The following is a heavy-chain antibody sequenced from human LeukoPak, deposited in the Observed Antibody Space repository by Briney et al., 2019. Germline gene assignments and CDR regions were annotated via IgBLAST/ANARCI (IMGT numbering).Heavy chain of an antibody. J-gene: IGHJ4*02. D-gene: IGHD2-2*01. CDR2: ISYTGTYI. CDR3: ARGLRYCSSTSCPFDY. CDR1: AFSLNAYN. Sequence: GGSLRLSCAASAFSLNAYNMNWVRQAPGKGLEGVSSISYTGTYIYYADSVKGRFTISRDNAKNSLYLQMNSLRAEDTAVYYCARGLRYCSSTSCPFDYWGQGTLVTVSS. V-gene: IGHV3-21*01.